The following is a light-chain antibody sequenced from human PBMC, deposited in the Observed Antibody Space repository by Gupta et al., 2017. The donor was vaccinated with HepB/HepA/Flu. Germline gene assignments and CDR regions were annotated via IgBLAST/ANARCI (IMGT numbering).Light chain of an antibody. J-gene: IGLJ2*01. CDR1: ILRSYY. Sequence: ITCQGDILRSYYASWYQQKPGQAPVLVIYGKNNRPSGIPDRFSGSSSGNTASLTITGAQAEDEADYYCNSRDSSGNHLVFGGGTKLTVL. CDR3: NSRDSSGNHLV. CDR2: GKN. V-gene: IGLV3-19*01.